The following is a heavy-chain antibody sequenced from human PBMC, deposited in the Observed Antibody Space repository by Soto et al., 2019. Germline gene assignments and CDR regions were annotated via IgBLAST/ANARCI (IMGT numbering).Heavy chain of an antibody. J-gene: IGHJ4*02. V-gene: IGHV3-23*01. CDR3: MVDPNLEGGY. CDR1: GVNFSNHD. CDR2: INGAATST. Sequence: EVQLLEFGGGLVQPGGSARLSCVASGVNFSNHDMNWFRQPPGKGQEWVSNINGAATSTSYADAVKGRFTVSRDNSQNTLYLQLSNLRVEDTAGYYCMVDPNLEGGYWGQGALVTFS. D-gene: IGHD2-15*01.